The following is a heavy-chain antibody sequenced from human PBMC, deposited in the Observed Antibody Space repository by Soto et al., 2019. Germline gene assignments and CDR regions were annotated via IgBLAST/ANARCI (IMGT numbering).Heavy chain of an antibody. CDR2: IKQDGSEK. D-gene: IGHD3-16*01. Sequence: GGSLRLSCAASGFTSSSFWMSWVRQAPGKGLEWVANIKQDGSEKYYVDSVKGRFTISRDNAKNSLYLQMNSLRAEDTAVYYCARDLGRLDPWGQGTLVTVSS. CDR3: ARDLGRLDP. V-gene: IGHV3-7*01. J-gene: IGHJ5*02. CDR1: GFTSSSFW.